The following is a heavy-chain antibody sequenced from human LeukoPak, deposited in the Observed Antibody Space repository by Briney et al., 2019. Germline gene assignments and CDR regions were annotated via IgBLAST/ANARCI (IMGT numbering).Heavy chain of an antibody. D-gene: IGHD3-22*01. CDR1: GYTFTSYG. V-gene: IGHV1-18*01. CDR3: ARDGPHYYDSSGYPW. Sequence: ALVKVSCKASGYTFTSYGISWVRQAPGQGLEWTGWISAYNGNTNYAQKLQGRVTMTTDTSTSTAYMELRSLRSDDTAVYYCARDGPHYYDSSGYPWWGQGTLVTVSS. CDR2: ISAYNGNT. J-gene: IGHJ4*02.